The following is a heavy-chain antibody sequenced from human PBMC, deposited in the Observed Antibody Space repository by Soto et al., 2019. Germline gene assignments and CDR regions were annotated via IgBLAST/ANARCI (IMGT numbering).Heavy chain of an antibody. CDR1: GYTFTNYG. J-gene: IGHJ4*02. CDR3: ARVGAYCVSTSCHDY. D-gene: IGHD2-2*01. CDR2: ISAYNGNT. Sequence: QVQLVQSGAEVKKPGASVKVSCKASGYTFTNYGISWVRQAPGQGLEWMGWISAYNGNTDYAQKLQGRVTMTTDTSTSTAHMELGSLRSDDTAVYYCARVGAYCVSTSCHDYWGQGTLVTVSS. V-gene: IGHV1-18*01.